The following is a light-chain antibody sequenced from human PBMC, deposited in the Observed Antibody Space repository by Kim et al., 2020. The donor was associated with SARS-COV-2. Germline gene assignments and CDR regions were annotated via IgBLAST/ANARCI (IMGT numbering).Light chain of an antibody. J-gene: IGKJ3*01. CDR1: QSLLHSNGYNY. CDR2: LGS. V-gene: IGKV2-28*01. CDR3: MQALQTPVFT. Sequence: SISCRSSQSLLHSNGYNYLDWYLQKPGQSPQLLIYLGSNRASGVPDRFSGSGSGTDFTLKISRVEAEDVGVYYCMQALQTPVFTFGPGTKVDIK.